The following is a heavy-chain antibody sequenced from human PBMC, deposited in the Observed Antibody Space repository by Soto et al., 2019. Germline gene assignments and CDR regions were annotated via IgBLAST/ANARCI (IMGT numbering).Heavy chain of an antibody. CDR2: IAYDGTSK. J-gene: IGHJ5*02. D-gene: IGHD3-16*01. CDR3: ARDKIKGAPDYVTS. CDR1: GFTFSANA. Sequence: QEQLVESGGDVVQPGRSLTLSCAASGFTFSANAMHWVRQAPGKGLEWVAVIAYDGTSKSYRDSVKGRFTISRDDSKSTLYLQMTSLRPADTAVYYCARDKIKGAPDYVTSWGQGTLVTVSS. V-gene: IGHV3-30-3*01.